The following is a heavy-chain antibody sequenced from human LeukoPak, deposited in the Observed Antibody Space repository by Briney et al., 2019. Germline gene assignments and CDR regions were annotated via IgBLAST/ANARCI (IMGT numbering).Heavy chain of an antibody. CDR2: ISGSGGST. CDR3: ARDRVVAAIHDY. J-gene: IGHJ4*02. Sequence: GGSLRLSCAASGFTFDRYSMHWVRQAPGKGLEWVSAISGSGGSTYYADSVKGRFTISRDNSKNTLYLQMNSLRAEDTAVYYCARDRVVAAIHDYWGQGTLVTVSS. D-gene: IGHD2-15*01. CDR1: GFTFDRYS. V-gene: IGHV3-23*01.